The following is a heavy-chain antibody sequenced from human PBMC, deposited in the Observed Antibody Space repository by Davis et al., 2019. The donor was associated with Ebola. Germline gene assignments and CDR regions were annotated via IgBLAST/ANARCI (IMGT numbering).Heavy chain of an antibody. CDR2: ISSSSSYI. Sequence: GGSLSLSCAASGFTFSSYSMNWVRQAPGKGLEWVSSISSSSSYIYYADSVKGRFTISRDNAKNSLYLQMNSLRAEDTAVYYCARDSGNDFPDYWGQGTLVTVSS. V-gene: IGHV3-21*01. CDR3: ARDSGNDFPDY. CDR1: GFTFSSYS. D-gene: IGHD2/OR15-2a*01. J-gene: IGHJ4*02.